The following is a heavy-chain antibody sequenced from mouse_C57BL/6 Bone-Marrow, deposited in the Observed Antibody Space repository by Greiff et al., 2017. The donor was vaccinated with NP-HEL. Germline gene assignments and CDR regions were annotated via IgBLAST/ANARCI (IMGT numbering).Heavy chain of an antibody. J-gene: IGHJ4*01. CDR1: GYSFTDYN. D-gene: IGHD1-1*01. V-gene: IGHV1-39*01. Sequence: EVQLQQSGPELVKPGASVKISCKASGYSFTDYNMNWVKQSNGKSLEWIGVINPNYGTTSYNQKFKGKATLTVDQSSSTAYMQLNSLTSEDSAVYDCARGGYYGRSAYAMDYWGQGTSVTVSS. CDR2: INPNYGTT. CDR3: ARGGYYGRSAYAMDY.